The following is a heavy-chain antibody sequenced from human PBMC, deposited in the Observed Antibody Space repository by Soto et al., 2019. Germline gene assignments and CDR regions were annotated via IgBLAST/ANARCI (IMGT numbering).Heavy chain of an antibody. J-gene: IGHJ4*02. CDR2: IKPDGSDK. V-gene: IGHV3-7*01. Sequence: GGSLRLSCGTSGFIFSSHWMTWVRQAPGEGLEWVADIKPDGSDKHYVDSVKGRFTISRDNAEHSLYLQMSSLRAEDTAVYYCARLYGSVSTFDYWGQGTLVTVSS. CDR3: ARLYGSVSTFDY. D-gene: IGHD6-25*01. CDR1: GFIFSSHW.